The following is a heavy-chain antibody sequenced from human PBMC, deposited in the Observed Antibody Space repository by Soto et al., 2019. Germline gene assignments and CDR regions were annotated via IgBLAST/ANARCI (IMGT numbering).Heavy chain of an antibody. CDR2: IYHSGST. D-gene: IGHD2-8*01. V-gene: IGHV4-4*02. CDR3: ARSHYTYGLLIDY. J-gene: IGHJ4*02. Sequence: PSETLSLTCAVSGGSISSSNWWSWVRQPPGKGLEWIGEIYHSGSTNYNPSLKSRVTISVDKSKNKFSLRLSSVTAADTAVYYFARSHYTYGLLIDYWGPGLMATVSS. CDR1: GGSISSSNW.